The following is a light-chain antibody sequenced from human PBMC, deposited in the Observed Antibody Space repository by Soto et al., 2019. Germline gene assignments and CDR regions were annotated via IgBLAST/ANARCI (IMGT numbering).Light chain of an antibody. CDR3: QQANGFPPT. Sequence: DIQMTQSPSSVSASVGDRVTITCRASQGVSSYLAWYQQKPAKAPRLLIYAASSLQSGFPSRLNGSGSGTDFTLTISSLQHEDFATYHCQQANGFPPTFGPGTKVDIK. CDR1: QGVSSY. V-gene: IGKV1-12*01. CDR2: AAS. J-gene: IGKJ3*01.